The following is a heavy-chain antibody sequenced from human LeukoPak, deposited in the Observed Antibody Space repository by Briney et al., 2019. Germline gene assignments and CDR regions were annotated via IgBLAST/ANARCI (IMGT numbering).Heavy chain of an antibody. D-gene: IGHD6-25*01. CDR2: INHSGST. V-gene: IGHV4-34*01. CDR3: ARRLYYYYYYMDV. Sequence: SETLSLTCAVYGGSFSGYYWSWIRQPPGKGLEWIREINHSGSTNFNPSLKSRVTISVDTPKNQFSLKLSSVTAADTAVYYCARRLYYYYYYMDVWGKGTTVTISS. CDR1: GGSFSGYY. J-gene: IGHJ6*03.